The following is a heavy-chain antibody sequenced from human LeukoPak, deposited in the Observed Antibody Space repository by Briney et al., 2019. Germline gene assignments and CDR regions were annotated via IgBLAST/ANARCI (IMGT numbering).Heavy chain of an antibody. J-gene: IGHJ5*02. D-gene: IGHD6-19*01. Sequence: SETLSLTCTVSGGSISSYYWSWIRQPAGKGLEWIGRIYTSGSTNYNPSLKSRVTMSVDTSKNQFSLKLSSVTAADTAVCYCARDGVAVAGQPYNWFDPWGQGTLVTVSS. CDR2: IYTSGST. CDR1: GGSISSYY. V-gene: IGHV4-4*07. CDR3: ARDGVAVAGQPYNWFDP.